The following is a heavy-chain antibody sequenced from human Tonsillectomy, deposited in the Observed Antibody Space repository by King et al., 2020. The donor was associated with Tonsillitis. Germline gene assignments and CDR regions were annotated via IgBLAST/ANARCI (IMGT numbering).Heavy chain of an antibody. CDR3: AKSQAVTFDY. CDR2: ISGSAGAT. D-gene: IGHD6-19*01. Sequence: VQLVESGGGLVQSGGSLRLSCAVSGFTFSDYAMSWVRQAPGKGLEWVSTISGSAGATFYADSVKGRFTISRDNSKNTLSLQLNSLRADDTAVYYCAKSQAVTFDYWGQGTLVTVSS. J-gene: IGHJ4*02. V-gene: IGHV3-23*04. CDR1: GFTFSDYA.